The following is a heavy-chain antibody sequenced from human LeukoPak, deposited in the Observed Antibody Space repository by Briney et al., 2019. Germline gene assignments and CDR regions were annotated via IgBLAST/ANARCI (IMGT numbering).Heavy chain of an antibody. Sequence: SETLSLTCTVSGVSINNYYWSWIRQPPGKGLEWIGYIYYSGSTNYNPSLKSRVTISVDVSKNQFSLRLSSVTAADTAVYYCARDTPGDGYNRGDYWGQGTLVTVSS. J-gene: IGHJ4*02. D-gene: IGHD5-24*01. CDR3: ARDTPGDGYNRGDY. CDR2: IYYSGST. V-gene: IGHV4-59*01. CDR1: GVSINNYY.